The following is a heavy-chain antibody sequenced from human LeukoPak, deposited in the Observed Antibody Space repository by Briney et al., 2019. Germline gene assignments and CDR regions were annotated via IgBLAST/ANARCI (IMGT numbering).Heavy chain of an antibody. CDR1: GYTFTSYD. J-gene: IGHJ3*02. V-gene: IGHV1-8*03. Sequence: GASVKVSCKASGYTFTSYDINWVRQATGQGLEWMGWMNPSSGNTGYAQKFQGRVTITRNTSISTAYMELSSLRSEDTAVYYCARGLGYYDYVWGSYRLSGDAFDIWGQGTMVTVSS. CDR3: ARGLGYYDYVWGSYRLSGDAFDI. CDR2: MNPSSGNT. D-gene: IGHD3-16*02.